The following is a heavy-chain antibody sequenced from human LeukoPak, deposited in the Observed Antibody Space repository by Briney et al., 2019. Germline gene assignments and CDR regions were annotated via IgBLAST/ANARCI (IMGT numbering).Heavy chain of an antibody. CDR2: ISAYNGNT. Sequence: ASVKVSCKASGYTFTSYGISWVRQAPGQGLEGMGWISAYNGNTNYAQKLQGRVTMTTDTSTSTAYMELRSLRSDDTAVYYCARFYSYGWRYYYYGMDVWGQGTTVTVSS. D-gene: IGHD5-18*01. V-gene: IGHV1-18*01. J-gene: IGHJ6*02. CDR1: GYTFTSYG. CDR3: ARFYSYGWRYYYYGMDV.